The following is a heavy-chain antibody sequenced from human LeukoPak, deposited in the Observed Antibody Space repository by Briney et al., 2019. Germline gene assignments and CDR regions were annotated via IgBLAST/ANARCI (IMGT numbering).Heavy chain of an antibody. J-gene: IGHJ5*02. CDR3: ARVYCSGGSCRWFDP. CDR2: IYYSGST. D-gene: IGHD2-15*01. V-gene: IGHV4-59*01. Sequence: SETLSLTCTVSGGSISSYYWSWVRQPPGKGLEGIGYIYYSGSTNYNPSLTSRVTISVDTSKNQFSLKLSSVTAADTAVYYCARVYCSGGSCRWFDPWGQGTLVTVSS. CDR1: GGSISSYY.